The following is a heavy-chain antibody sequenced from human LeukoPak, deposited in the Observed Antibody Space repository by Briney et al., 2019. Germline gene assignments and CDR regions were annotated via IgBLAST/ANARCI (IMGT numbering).Heavy chain of an antibody. J-gene: IGHJ4*02. Sequence: SSETLSLTCTVSGGSISSYYWSWIRQPPGKGLEWIGYISYSGNTNYKPSLKSRVTISVDTSKNQFSLKLSSVTAADTAVYYCARLAHGTSHSTDFWGQGTLVTVSS. D-gene: IGHD2-2*01. CDR2: ISYSGNT. CDR1: GGSISSYY. CDR3: ARLAHGTSHSTDF. V-gene: IGHV4-59*08.